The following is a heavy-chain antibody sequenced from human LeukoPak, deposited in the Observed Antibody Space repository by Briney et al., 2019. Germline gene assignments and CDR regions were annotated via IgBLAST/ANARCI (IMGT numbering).Heavy chain of an antibody. V-gene: IGHV3-53*01. D-gene: IGHD3-22*01. J-gene: IGHJ3*02. CDR2: IRSGGST. CDR3: ARERSFDSSGYNDALDI. CDR1: GFIVSGKY. Sequence: GGSLRLSCAASGFIVSGKYMSWVRQAPGKGLEWVSVIRSGGSTSYADSVKGRFTISRDDSKNTLYLQMNSLRAEDTAVYYCARERSFDSSGYNDALDIWGQGTMVTVSA.